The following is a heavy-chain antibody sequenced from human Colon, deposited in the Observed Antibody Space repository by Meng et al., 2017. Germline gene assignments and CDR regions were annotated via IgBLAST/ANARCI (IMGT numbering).Heavy chain of an antibody. CDR3: ARVPTTVDPFES. Sequence: QGPLQGPGPGPVEPSGTLSLTCTVSGGSISSNTWWSLVRQSPGRGLGWIGEIYQSGSTNYSPSLKSRVTISLDKSKNQFSLKVSYMTAADTAVYFCARVPTTVDPFESWGQGTLVTVSS. CDR2: IYQSGST. D-gene: IGHD4-23*01. V-gene: IGHV4-4*02. CDR1: GGSISSNTW. J-gene: IGHJ4*02.